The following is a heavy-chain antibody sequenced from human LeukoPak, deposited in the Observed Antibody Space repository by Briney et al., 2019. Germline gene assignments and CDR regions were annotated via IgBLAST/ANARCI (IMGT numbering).Heavy chain of an antibody. D-gene: IGHD3/OR15-3a*01. CDR2: IHHTRGT. CDR3: ARRPNTVFGLAVMFGDGFDV. V-gene: IGHV4-39*02. Sequence: PSETLSLTCAVSADSINSPNYYWGWVRQPPGKGLEWIGTIHHTRGTYYNPSLNSRVTISMETSKNVFSLEFRSVTATDTAMYFCARRPNTVFGLAVMFGDGFDVWGKGTMVTVSS. J-gene: IGHJ3*01. CDR1: ADSINSPNYY.